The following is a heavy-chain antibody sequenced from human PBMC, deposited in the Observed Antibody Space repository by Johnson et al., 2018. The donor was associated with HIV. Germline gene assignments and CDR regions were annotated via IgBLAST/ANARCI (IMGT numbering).Heavy chain of an antibody. Sequence: VQLVESGGGVVRPGGSLRLSCAASGFTFDDYGMSWVRLAPGKGLEWVSAIGTAGDTYYPGSVKGRFTISRENAKNSLYLQMNSLRAGDTAVYYCARDNGEDAFDIWGQGTMVTVSS. J-gene: IGHJ3*02. CDR2: IGTAGDT. CDR1: GFTFDDYG. D-gene: IGHD4-17*01. V-gene: IGHV3-13*01. CDR3: ARDNGEDAFDI.